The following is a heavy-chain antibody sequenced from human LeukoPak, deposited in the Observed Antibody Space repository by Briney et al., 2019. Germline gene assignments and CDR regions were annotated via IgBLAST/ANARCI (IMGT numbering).Heavy chain of an antibody. Sequence: GGCRRPASAAQAFQVRSYAMRSISVAFGKGAQWVASIKEDGSDKYYVDSVKGRFTISRDNAQNSVYLQMNSLRAEDTAVYYCARVYSGSRDYWGQGTLVTVSS. D-gene: IGHD1-26*01. CDR2: IKEDGSDK. CDR3: ARVYSGSRDY. CDR1: AFQVRSYA. J-gene: IGHJ4*02. V-gene: IGHV3-7*05.